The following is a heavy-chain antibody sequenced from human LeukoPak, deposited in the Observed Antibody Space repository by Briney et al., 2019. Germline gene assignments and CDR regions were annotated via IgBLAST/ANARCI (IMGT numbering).Heavy chain of an antibody. J-gene: IGHJ4*02. Sequence: GGSLRLSCAVSGFTFSSYSMNWVRQAPGKGLEWLSYISSSSSTIFYADSVKGRFTISRDNAKNSLYLQMNSLRDEDTAVYFCARDKGTCHNKYYFDYWGQGTLVTVSS. V-gene: IGHV3-48*02. CDR3: ARDKGTCHNKYYFDY. CDR2: ISSSSSTI. CDR1: GFTFSSYS. D-gene: IGHD3-10*01.